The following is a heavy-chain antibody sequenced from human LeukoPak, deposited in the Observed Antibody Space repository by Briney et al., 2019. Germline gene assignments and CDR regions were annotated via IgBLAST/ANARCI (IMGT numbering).Heavy chain of an antibody. CDR1: GFTFSDYY. Sequence: GGSLRLPCAASGFTFSDYYMSWIRQAPGKGLEWVSYISSSGSTIYYADSVKGRFTISRDNAKNSLYLQMNSLRAEDTAVYYCARDLEPSSGSTFDYWGQGTLVTVSS. J-gene: IGHJ4*02. D-gene: IGHD3-3*01. CDR3: ARDLEPSSGSTFDY. CDR2: ISSSGSTI. V-gene: IGHV3-11*01.